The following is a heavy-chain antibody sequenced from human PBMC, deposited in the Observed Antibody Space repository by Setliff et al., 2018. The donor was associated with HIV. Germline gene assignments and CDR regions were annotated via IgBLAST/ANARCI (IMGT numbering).Heavy chain of an antibody. J-gene: IGHJ5*02. Sequence: SETLSLTCTVSGGSISTYYWSWIRQLPGNGLEWIGYIYYTGSTNYNPSLKSRVTISVDTSKNQFSLNLSSVTAADTAVYYCARGECGVNCPGYNWFDPWGRGTLVTVSS. CDR1: GGSISTYY. CDR2: IYYTGST. D-gene: IGHD2-21*01. V-gene: IGHV4-59*01. CDR3: ARGECGVNCPGYNWFDP.